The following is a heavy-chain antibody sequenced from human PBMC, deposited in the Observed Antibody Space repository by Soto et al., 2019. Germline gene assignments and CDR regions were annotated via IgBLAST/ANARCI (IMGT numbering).Heavy chain of an antibody. D-gene: IGHD3-3*01. CDR3: ARWWSGSRQGFDP. V-gene: IGHV4-31*03. J-gene: IGHJ5*02. Sequence: QVQLQESGPGLVKPSQTLSLTCTVSGGSISSGDYYWSWIRQHPGKGLELIGYIYYSGSTYYNPPLKSRVTISVDPSKNQFALKLSSVTAADTAVYYCARWWSGSRQGFDPWGQGTLVTVSS. CDR1: GGSISSGDYY. CDR2: IYYSGST.